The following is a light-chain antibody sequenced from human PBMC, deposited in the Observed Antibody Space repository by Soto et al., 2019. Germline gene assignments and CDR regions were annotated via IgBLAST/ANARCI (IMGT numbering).Light chain of an antibody. CDR2: AAS. CDR1: RSISSY. CDR3: QQSYSTLWT. V-gene: IGKV1-39*01. Sequence: DIQMTQSPSSLSASVGDRVTITCRASRSISSYLNWYQQKPGKAPKLLIYAASSLQSGVPSRFSGSGSGTDFTLTISSLQPEYFATYYCQQSYSTLWTFGQGTKVDIK. J-gene: IGKJ1*01.